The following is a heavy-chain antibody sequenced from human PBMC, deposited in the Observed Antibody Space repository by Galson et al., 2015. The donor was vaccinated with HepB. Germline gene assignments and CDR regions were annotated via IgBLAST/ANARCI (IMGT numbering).Heavy chain of an antibody. CDR3: TRDVEMATIRNTPHFDY. CDR2: IRSKAYGGTT. Sequence: SLRLSCAASGFTFGDYAMSWFRQAPGKGLEWVGFIRSKAYGGTTEYAASVKGRFTISRDDSKSIAYLQMNSLKTEDTAVYYCTRDVEMATIRNTPHFDYWGQGTLVTVSS. J-gene: IGHJ4*02. D-gene: IGHD5-24*01. V-gene: IGHV3-49*03. CDR1: GFTFGDYA.